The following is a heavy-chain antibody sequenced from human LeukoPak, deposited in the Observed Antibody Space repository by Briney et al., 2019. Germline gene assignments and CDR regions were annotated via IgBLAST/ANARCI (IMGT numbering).Heavy chain of an antibody. D-gene: IGHD1-26*01. V-gene: IGHV3-7*01. CDR1: GFRLSSYW. CDR2: IKYDGSGK. J-gene: IGHJ4*02. CDR3: ARDLFSGSYQEDF. Sequence: GGSLRLSCAASGFRLSSYWMSWVRQAPGKGLEWVANIKYDGSGKYYVDSVKGRFTISRDDAKNSLYLEVNSLRAEDTAVYYCARDLFSGSYQEDFWGQGTLVTVSS.